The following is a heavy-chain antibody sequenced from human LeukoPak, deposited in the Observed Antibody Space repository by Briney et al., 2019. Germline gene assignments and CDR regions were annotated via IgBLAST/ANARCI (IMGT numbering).Heavy chain of an antibody. CDR3: ARWGLRVGATGVAYYYYGMDV. CDR2: MNPNSGNT. CDR1: GYTFTSYD. V-gene: IGHV1-8*01. Sequence: GASVKVSCKASGYTFTSYDINWVRQATGQGLEWMGWMNPNSGNTGYAQKFQGRVTMTRNTSISTAYMELSSLRSEDTAVYYCARWGLRVGATGVAYYYYGMDVWGQGTTVTVSS. J-gene: IGHJ6*02. D-gene: IGHD1-26*01.